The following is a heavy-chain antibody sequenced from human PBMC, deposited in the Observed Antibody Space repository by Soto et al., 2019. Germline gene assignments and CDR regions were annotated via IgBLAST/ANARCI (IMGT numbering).Heavy chain of an antibody. Sequence: SETLSLTCTVSGASISSSYWSWLRQPPGQGLEWIGNVYYSGSTNYNPSLKSRVTISVDTSKNQFSLKLSSVTAADTAVYYCARYADYYDTSDSSYVGGSNWFDPWGQGILVTAPQ. D-gene: IGHD3-22*01. CDR3: ARYADYYDTSDSSYVGGSNWFDP. V-gene: IGHV4-59*12. CDR1: GASISSSY. CDR2: VYYSGST. J-gene: IGHJ5*02.